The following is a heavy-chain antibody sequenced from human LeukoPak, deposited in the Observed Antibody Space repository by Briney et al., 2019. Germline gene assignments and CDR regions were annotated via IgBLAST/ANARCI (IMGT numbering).Heavy chain of an antibody. CDR2: INHSGSA. Sequence: SETLSLTCAVYGGSFSGYYWSWIRQPPGKGLEWIGEINHSGSANYNSSLKSRVTISVDTSKNQFSLKLSSVTAADTAVYYCARGREMATRKYYYYYYMDVWGKGTTVTVSS. D-gene: IGHD5-24*01. CDR3: ARGREMATRKYYYYYYMDV. J-gene: IGHJ6*03. V-gene: IGHV4-34*01. CDR1: GGSFSGYY.